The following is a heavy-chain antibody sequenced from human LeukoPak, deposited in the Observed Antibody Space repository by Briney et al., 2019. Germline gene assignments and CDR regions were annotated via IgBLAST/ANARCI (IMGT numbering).Heavy chain of an antibody. CDR2: IYYSGST. J-gene: IGHJ6*02. CDR1: GGSISSGDYY. Sequence: PSETLSLTCTVSGGSISSGDYYWSWIRQPPGKGLEWIGYIYYSGSTYYNPSLKSRVTISVDTSKNQFSLKLSSVTAADTAVYYCARDTPAPNYDILTSYHHIGDGMDVWGQGTTVTVSS. CDR3: ARDTPAPNYDILTSYHHIGDGMDV. D-gene: IGHD3-9*01. V-gene: IGHV4-30-4*01.